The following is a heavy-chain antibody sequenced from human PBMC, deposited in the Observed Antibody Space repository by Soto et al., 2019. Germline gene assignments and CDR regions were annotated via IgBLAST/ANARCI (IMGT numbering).Heavy chain of an antibody. CDR3: ARGSGYYYWDDY. V-gene: IGHV1-3*05. CDR1: GYTFTSYA. Sequence: QVQLVQSGAEEKKPGASVKVSCKASGYTFTSYAMHWVRQAPGQRLEWMGWINAGNGNTKYSQKFQGRVTITRDTSASTAYMELSRLRSEDTAVYYCARGSGYYYWDDYWGQGTLVTVS. J-gene: IGHJ4*02. CDR2: INAGNGNT. D-gene: IGHD3-22*01.